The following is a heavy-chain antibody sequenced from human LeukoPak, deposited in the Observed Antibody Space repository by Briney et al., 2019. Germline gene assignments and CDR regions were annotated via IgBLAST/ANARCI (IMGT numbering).Heavy chain of an antibody. V-gene: IGHV1-24*01. CDR3: ARDLEYCSSTSCYDAPYYYYGMDV. D-gene: IGHD2-2*01. Sequence: ASVKVSCKVSGYTLTELSMHWVRQAPGKGLEWMGGFDPEDGETIYAQKLQGRVTMTEDTSTDTAYMELSSLRSDDTAVYYCARDLEYCSSTSCYDAPYYYYGMDVWGQGTTVTVSS. J-gene: IGHJ6*02. CDR1: GYTLTELS. CDR2: FDPEDGET.